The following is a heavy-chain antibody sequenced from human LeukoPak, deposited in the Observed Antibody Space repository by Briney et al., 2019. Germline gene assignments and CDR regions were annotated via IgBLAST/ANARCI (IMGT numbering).Heavy chain of an antibody. J-gene: IGHJ4*02. V-gene: IGHV4-4*02. D-gene: IGHD4-17*01. CDR1: GGSITSSHHW. CDR2: IYHSGTT. CDR3: ATYFYGEYSAYYLDY. Sequence: SETLSLTCAVSGGSITSSHHWWSWACQPPGKGLEWIGEIYHSGTTNYNPSLKSRVTMSLDKSNNQFSLRLSSVTAADTAVYFCATYFYGEYSAYYLDYWGQGTLVTVPS.